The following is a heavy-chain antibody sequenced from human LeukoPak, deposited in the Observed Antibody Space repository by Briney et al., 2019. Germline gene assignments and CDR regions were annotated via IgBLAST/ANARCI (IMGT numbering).Heavy chain of an antibody. Sequence: GESLKISWKGSGYIFTSYWIGWVRQMPGKGLEWMGIIYPGDSDTRYSPSFQGQVTISADKSISTAYLQWSSLKASDTAMYYCARRPAADAFDIWGQGTMVTVSS. CDR3: ARRPAADAFDI. CDR1: GYIFTSYW. V-gene: IGHV5-51*01. J-gene: IGHJ3*02. D-gene: IGHD2-2*01. CDR2: IYPGDSDT.